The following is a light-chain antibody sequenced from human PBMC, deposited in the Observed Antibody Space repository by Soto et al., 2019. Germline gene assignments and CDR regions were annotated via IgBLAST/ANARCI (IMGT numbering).Light chain of an antibody. Sequence: QYALTQPPSASGSPGQSVTISCTGTSSDVGGYNYVSWYQQHPGRAPKLMIYEVNKRPSGVPDRFSGSKSGNTASLTVSGLQAEDEADYYCSSYADTINFWGVFGGGTKLTVL. CDR2: EVN. CDR3: SSYADTINFWGV. V-gene: IGLV2-8*01. CDR1: SSDVGGYNY. J-gene: IGLJ3*02.